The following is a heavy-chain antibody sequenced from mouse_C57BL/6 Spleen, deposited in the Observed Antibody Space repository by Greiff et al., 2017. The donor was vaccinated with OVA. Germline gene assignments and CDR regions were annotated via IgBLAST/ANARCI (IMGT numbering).Heavy chain of an antibody. CDR1: GFRFNTYA. CDR2: IRSKSNNYAT. D-gene: IGHD1-1*01. J-gene: IGHJ1*03. CDR3: VRHRVTTVVATDWYFDV. V-gene: IGHV10-1*01. Sequence: EADGGLVQPKGSLKLSCAASGFRFNTYAMNWVRQAPGKGLEWVARIRSKSNNYATYYADSVKDRFTISRDDSESMLYLQMNNLKTEDTAMYYCVRHRVTTVVATDWYFDVWGTGTTVTVSS.